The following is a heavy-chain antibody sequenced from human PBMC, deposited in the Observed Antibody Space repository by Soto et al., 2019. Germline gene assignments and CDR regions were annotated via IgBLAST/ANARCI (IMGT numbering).Heavy chain of an antibody. V-gene: IGHV3-23*01. Sequence: HPGGSLRLSCAASGFTFSSYAMSWVRQAPGKGLEWVSAISGSGGSTYYADSVKGRFTISRDNSKNTLYLQMNSLRAEDTAVYYCARDRSYGRPLNLYYYGMDVWGQGTTVTVSS. CDR2: ISGSGGST. J-gene: IGHJ6*02. D-gene: IGHD5-18*01. CDR1: GFTFSSYA. CDR3: ARDRSYGRPLNLYYYGMDV.